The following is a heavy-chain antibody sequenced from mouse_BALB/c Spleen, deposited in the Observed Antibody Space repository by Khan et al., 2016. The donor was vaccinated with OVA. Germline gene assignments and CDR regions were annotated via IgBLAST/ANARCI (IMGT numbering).Heavy chain of an antibody. V-gene: IGHV14-3*02. D-gene: IGHD6-2*01. CDR3: AYSVLLCAMDY. CDR2: IDPANGNT. CDR1: GFNIKDTY. Sequence: VQLKQSGAELMKPGASVKLSCTVSGFNIKDTYMHWVKQRPEQGLEWIGRIDPANGNTKYDPKFQGKATMTSDTSSNTAYLQLSSLTSEDTAVYYCAYSVLLCAMDYWGQGTSVTVSS. J-gene: IGHJ4*01.